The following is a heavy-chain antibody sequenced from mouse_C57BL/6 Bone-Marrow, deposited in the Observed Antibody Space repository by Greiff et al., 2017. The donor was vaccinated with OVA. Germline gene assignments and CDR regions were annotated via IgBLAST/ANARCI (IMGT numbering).Heavy chain of an antibody. D-gene: IGHD2-3*01. V-gene: IGHV5-4*01. CDR3: ARADGYYAYFDY. Sequence: EVHLVESGGGLVKPGGSLKLSCAASGFTFSSYAMSWVRQTPEKRLEWVATISDGGSYTYYPDNVKGRFTISRDNAKNNLYLQMSHLKSEDTAMYYCARADGYYAYFDYWGQGTTLTVSS. CDR2: ISDGGSYT. CDR1: GFTFSSYA. J-gene: IGHJ2*01.